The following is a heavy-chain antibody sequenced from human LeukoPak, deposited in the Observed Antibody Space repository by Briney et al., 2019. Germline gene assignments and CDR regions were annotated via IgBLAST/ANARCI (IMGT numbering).Heavy chain of an antibody. V-gene: IGHV3-30*01. Sequence: GRSLRLSCAASGFTFSSYAMHWVRQAPGKGLEWVAVISYDGSNKYYADSVKGRFTISRDNSRNTLYLQMNSLRAEDTAVYYCARGGEIEWELRVDYWGQGTLVTVSS. D-gene: IGHD1-26*01. J-gene: IGHJ4*02. CDR3: ARGGEIEWELRVDY. CDR2: ISYDGSNK. CDR1: GFTFSSYA.